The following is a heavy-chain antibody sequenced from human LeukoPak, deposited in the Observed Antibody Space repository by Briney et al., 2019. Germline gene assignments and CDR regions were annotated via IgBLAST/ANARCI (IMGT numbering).Heavy chain of an antibody. CDR3: ARGKTWFAP. D-gene: IGHD4-23*01. V-gene: IGHV4-61*01. J-gene: IGHJ5*02. Sequence: ETSETLSLTCTVSGGSVSSGSHYWSWIRQPPGKGLEWLGYIHYTGSTNYSPSLKSRVTISVDTSKNQFFLNLSSVTTTDTAVYYCARGKTWFAPWGQGTLVTVSS. CDR2: IHYTGST. CDR1: GGSVSSGSHY.